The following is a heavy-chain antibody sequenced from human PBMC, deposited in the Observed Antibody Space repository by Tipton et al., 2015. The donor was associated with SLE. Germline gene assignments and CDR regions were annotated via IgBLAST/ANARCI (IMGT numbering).Heavy chain of an antibody. J-gene: IGHJ4*02. CDR1: GYSISSGYY. V-gene: IGHV4-38-2*02. D-gene: IGHD6-13*01. Sequence: TLSLTCTVSGYSISSGYYWGWIRQPPGKGLEWIGSIYHSGSTYYNPSLKSRVTISVDTSKNQFSLKLSSVTAADTAVYYCARDYSPEAYFDYWDQGTLVTVSS. CDR3: ARDYSPEAYFDY. CDR2: IYHSGST.